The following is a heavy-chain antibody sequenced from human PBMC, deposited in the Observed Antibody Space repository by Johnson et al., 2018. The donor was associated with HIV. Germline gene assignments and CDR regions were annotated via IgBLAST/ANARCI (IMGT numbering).Heavy chain of an antibody. J-gene: IGHJ3*02. CDR2: IRYDGISK. Sequence: QGQLVESGGGVVQPGGSLRLSCAASGFSFSRYGMHWVRQAPGKGLEWVAFIRYDGISKYYADSVKGRFTISRDNSKSTLYLQMNSLRDEDTALYYCAKLTGYDTSGPAHKDDFDIGGQGTMVTVSS. CDR3: AKLTGYDTSGPAHKDDFDI. V-gene: IGHV3-30*02. CDR1: GFSFSRYG. D-gene: IGHD3-22*01.